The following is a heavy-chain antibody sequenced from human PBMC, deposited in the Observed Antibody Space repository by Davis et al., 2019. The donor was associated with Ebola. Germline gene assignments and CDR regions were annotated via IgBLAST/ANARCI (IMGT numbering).Heavy chain of an antibody. CDR2: ISGSGGST. D-gene: IGHD6-19*01. CDR3: AKGVAVAGTSSFDY. V-gene: IGHV3-23*01. Sequence: GGSLRLSCAASGFTFSSYAMSWVRQAPGKGLEWVSAISGSGGSTYYADSVKGRFTISRDNSKNTLYLQMNSLRDEDTAVYYCAKGVAVAGTSSFDYWGQGTLVTVSS. J-gene: IGHJ4*02. CDR1: GFTFSSYA.